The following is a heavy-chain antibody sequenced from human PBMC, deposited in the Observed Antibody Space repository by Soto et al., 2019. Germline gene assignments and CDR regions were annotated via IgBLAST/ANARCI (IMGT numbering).Heavy chain of an antibody. Sequence: GGSLRLSCGASGITVSSSYMSWVRQAPGKGLEWVSVIYSGGSTYYADSVKGRFTISRDNSKNTLYLQMDSLRAEDTAVYYCARTGGWGYYWYFDLWGRGTLVTVSS. CDR2: IYSGGST. J-gene: IGHJ2*01. V-gene: IGHV3-66*01. D-gene: IGHD3-16*01. CDR1: GITVSSSY. CDR3: ARTGGWGYYWYFDL.